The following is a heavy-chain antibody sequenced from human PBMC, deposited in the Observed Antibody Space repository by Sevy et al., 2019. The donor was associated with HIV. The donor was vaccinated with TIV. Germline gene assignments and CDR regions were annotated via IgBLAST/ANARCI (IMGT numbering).Heavy chain of an antibody. CDR1: GFSFDDYA. V-gene: IGHV3-9*01. J-gene: IGHJ3*02. D-gene: IGHD6-13*01. CDR2: ISWKSGSI. CDR3: GKDRSKGSSFFSQGAFDI. Sequence: GGSLRLSCAASGFSFDDYAMHWVRQAPGKGLEWVSGISWKSGSIDYADSVKGRFTISRDNAKNSLYLQINSLSAEDTAFYYCGKDRSKGSSFFSQGAFDIWGQGTMVTVSS.